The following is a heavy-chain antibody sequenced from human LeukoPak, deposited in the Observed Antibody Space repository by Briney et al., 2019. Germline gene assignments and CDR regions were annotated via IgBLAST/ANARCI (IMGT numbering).Heavy chain of an antibody. CDR2: IWYDGSNK. CDR3: ARNTDGDGPSWCDP. D-gene: IGHD2-21*02. CDR1: GFTFSSYG. V-gene: IGHV3-33*01. Sequence: PGGSLRLSCAASGFTFSSYGMHWVRQAPGKGLEWVAVIWYDGSNKYYADSVKGRFTISRDNSRDTLYLQMNSLRVEDTAVYYCARNTDGDGPSWCDPWGQGTLVTVSS. J-gene: IGHJ5*02.